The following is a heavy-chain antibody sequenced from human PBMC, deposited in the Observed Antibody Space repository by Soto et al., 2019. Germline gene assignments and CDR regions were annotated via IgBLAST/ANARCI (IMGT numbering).Heavy chain of an antibody. J-gene: IGHJ4*02. Sequence: SETLSLTCTVSGGSISSYYWSWIRQPPGKGLEWIGYIYYSGSTNYNPSLKSRVTISVDTSKNQFSLKLSSVTAADTAVYYCAREGHDYGFDYWGQGTLVTVSS. CDR1: GGSISSYY. D-gene: IGHD4-17*01. V-gene: IGHV4-59*01. CDR3: AREGHDYGFDY. CDR2: IYYSGST.